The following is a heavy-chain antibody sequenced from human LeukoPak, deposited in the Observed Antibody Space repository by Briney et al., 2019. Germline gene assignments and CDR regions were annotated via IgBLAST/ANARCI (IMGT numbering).Heavy chain of an antibody. D-gene: IGHD2-15*01. CDR3: ARDFCSGGSCLDL. CDR2: IYSGGST. CDR1: GFTVSSNY. V-gene: IGHV3-53*01. J-gene: IGHJ5*02. Sequence: GGSLRLSCAASGFTVSSNYMSWVRQAPGKGLEWVSVIYSGGSTYYADSVKGRFTISRDNSKNTLYLQMNSLRAEDTAVYYCARDFCSGGSCLDLWGQGTLVTVSS.